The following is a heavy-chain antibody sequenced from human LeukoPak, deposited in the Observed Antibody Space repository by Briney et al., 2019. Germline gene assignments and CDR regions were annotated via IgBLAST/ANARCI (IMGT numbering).Heavy chain of an antibody. CDR1: GFTFRRSG. CDR2: FSGGDGST. D-gene: IGHD2-2*01. CDR3: TKWNGYADY. V-gene: IGHV3-23*01. Sequence: GGSLRLSCAASGFTFRRSGVTWVRQAPGKGLEWVSGFSGGDGSTHYADSVKGRFTISRDYSENTAFLQMNSLRAEDTAVYYCTKWNGYADYWGQGTLVTVSS. J-gene: IGHJ4*02.